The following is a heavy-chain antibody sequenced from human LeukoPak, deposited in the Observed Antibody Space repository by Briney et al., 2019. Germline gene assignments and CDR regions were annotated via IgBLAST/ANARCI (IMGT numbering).Heavy chain of an antibody. CDR3: ARAEDWYFDL. CDR2: MNPNSGNT. CDR1: GYTFTSYG. J-gene: IGHJ2*01. V-gene: IGHV1-8*02. Sequence: GASVKVSCKASGYTFTSYGISWVRQAPGQGLEWMGWMNPNSGNTGYAQKFQGRVTMTRNTSISTAYMELSSLRSEDTAVYYCARAEDWYFDLWGRGTLVTVSS.